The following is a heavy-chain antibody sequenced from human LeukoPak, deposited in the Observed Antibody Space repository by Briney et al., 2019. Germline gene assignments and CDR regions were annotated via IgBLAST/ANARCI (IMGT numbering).Heavy chain of an antibody. CDR2: ISYDGSNK. CDR1: GFTFSSYA. D-gene: IGHD5-18*01. V-gene: IGHV3-30-3*01. J-gene: IGHJ4*02. Sequence: QPGGSLRLSCAASGFTFSSYAMHWVRQAPGKGLEWVAVISYDGSNKYYADSVKGRFTISRDNSKNTLYLQMNSLRAEDTAVYYCARGRQDTAMVTLFDYWGQGTLVTVSS. CDR3: ARGRQDTAMVTLFDY.